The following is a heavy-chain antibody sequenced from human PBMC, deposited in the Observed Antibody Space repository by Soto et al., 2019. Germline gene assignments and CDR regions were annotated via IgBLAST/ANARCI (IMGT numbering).Heavy chain of an antibody. D-gene: IGHD6-19*01. CDR3: ARDGRIAVAGRSRSWFDP. CDR2: INAGNGNT. V-gene: IGHV1-3*01. J-gene: IGHJ5*02. CDR1: GYTFTSYA. Sequence: GASVKVSCKASGYTFTSYAMHWVRQAPGQRLEWMGWINAGNGNTKYSQKFQGRVTITRDTSASTAYMELSSLRSEDTAVYYCARDGRIAVAGRSRSWFDPWGQGTLVNVSS.